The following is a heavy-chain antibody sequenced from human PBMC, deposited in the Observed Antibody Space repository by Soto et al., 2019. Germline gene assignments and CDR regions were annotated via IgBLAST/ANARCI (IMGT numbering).Heavy chain of an antibody. D-gene: IGHD1-1*01. CDR2: IIPILGIA. CDR3: ARALDNWNDVDY. Sequence: QVQLVQSGAEVKKPGSSVKVSCKASGGTFSSYTISWVRQAPGQGLEWMGRIIPILGIANYAQKFQGRVTITADKSTSTAYMELSSLSSEDTAVYYCARALDNWNDVDYWGQGTLVTVSS. CDR1: GGTFSSYT. J-gene: IGHJ4*02. V-gene: IGHV1-69*02.